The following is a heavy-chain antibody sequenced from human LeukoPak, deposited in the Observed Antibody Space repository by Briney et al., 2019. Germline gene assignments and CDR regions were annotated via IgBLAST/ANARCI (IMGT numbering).Heavy chain of an antibody. J-gene: IGHJ4*02. D-gene: IGHD2-21*02. V-gene: IGHV3-23*01. CDR1: GFTFSSYA. CDR2: VSGSGFNT. Sequence: GGSLRLSCAASGFTFSSYAMTWVRQAPGKGLEWVSAVSGSGFNTYYADSVKGRFTISRDNSKNTLYLQMNSLRADDTAVYYCAKDSMTTILTDIDYWSQGTLVTVSS. CDR3: AKDSMTTILTDIDY.